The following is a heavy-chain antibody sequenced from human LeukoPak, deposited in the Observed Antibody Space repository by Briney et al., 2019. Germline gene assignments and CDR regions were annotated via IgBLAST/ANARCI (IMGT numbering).Heavy chain of an antibody. Sequence: SETLALTCTDSGGSNSSYYWRWVRQPPGKGLEWIGRIYNSGGSNYNPSLMSRVTTSLETTKNQFSLKLSSVTDADTAVYYCGRDLRNRFGSLIDVMYVWGQGTSVTVSS. V-gene: IGHV4-4*07. D-gene: IGHD2/OR15-2a*01. CDR1: GGSNSSYY. CDR3: GRDLRNRFGSLIDVMYV. J-gene: IGHJ6*01. CDR2: IYNSGGS.